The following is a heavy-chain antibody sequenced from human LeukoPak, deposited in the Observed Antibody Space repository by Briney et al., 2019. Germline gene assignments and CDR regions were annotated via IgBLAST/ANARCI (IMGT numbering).Heavy chain of an antibody. V-gene: IGHV4-61*02. J-gene: IGHJ4*02. CDR2: IYTSGST. CDR3: ARDVWFGAGRTFDY. CDR1: GGSISSSSYY. D-gene: IGHD3-10*01. Sequence: SETLSLTCTVSGGSISSSSYYWSWIRQPAGKGLEWIGRIYTSGSTNYNPSLKSRVTISVDTSKNQFSLRLSSVTAADTAVYYCARDVWFGAGRTFDYWGQGTLVTVSS.